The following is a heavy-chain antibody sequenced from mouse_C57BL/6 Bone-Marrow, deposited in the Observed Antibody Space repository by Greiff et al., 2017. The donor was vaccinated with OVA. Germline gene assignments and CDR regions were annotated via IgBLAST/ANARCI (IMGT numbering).Heavy chain of an antibody. V-gene: IGHV5-4*01. CDR2: ISDGGSYT. D-gene: IGHD1-1*01. J-gene: IGHJ3*01. Sequence: EVQLVESGGGLVKPGGSLKLSCAASGFTFSSYAMSWVRQTPEKRLEWVATISDGGSYTYYPDNAKNNLYLQMSHLKSEDTAMYYCARVYSSFAYWGQGTLVTVSA. CDR1: GFTFSSYA. CDR3: ARVYSSFAY.